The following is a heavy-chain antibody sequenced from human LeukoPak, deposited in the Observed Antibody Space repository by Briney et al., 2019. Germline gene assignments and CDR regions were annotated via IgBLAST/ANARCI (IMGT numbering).Heavy chain of an antibody. CDR1: GGSISSSSYY. CDR3: ARDSNEKSPIAAAGTGFDP. V-gene: IGHV4-39*07. D-gene: IGHD6-13*01. CDR2: IYYSGST. Sequence: SETLSLTCTVSGGSISSSSYYWGWIRRPPGKGLEWIGSIYYSGSTYYNPSLKSRVTISVDTSKNQFSLKLSSVTAADTAVYYCARDSNEKSPIAAAGTGFDPWGQGTLVTVSS. J-gene: IGHJ5*02.